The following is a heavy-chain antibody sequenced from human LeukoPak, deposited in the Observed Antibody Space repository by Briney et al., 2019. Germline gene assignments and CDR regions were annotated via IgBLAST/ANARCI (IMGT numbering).Heavy chain of an antibody. Sequence: PSETLSLTCTVSGGSISSGDYYWSWIRQPPGKGLEWIGYIYYSGSTYYNPSLKSRVTISVDTSKNQFSLKLSSVTAADTAVYYCARRVAAAGTGYYYYMDVWGKGTTVTVSS. D-gene: IGHD6-13*01. J-gene: IGHJ6*03. CDR2: IYYSGST. CDR1: GGSISSGDYY. CDR3: ARRVAAAGTGYYYYMDV. V-gene: IGHV4-30-4*01.